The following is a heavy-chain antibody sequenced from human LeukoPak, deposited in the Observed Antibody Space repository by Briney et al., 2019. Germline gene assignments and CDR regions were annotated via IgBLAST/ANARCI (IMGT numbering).Heavy chain of an antibody. V-gene: IGHV4-39*02. D-gene: IGHD4-11*01. CDR1: GGSISSSSYY. Sequence: SETLSLTCTVSGGSISSSSYYWGWIRQPPGKGLEWIGSIYYNGSTYYNPSLKSRVTISVDTSKNQFSLKLSSVTAADTAVYYCARDLRGNYGILDYWGQGTLVTVSS. CDR3: ARDLRGNYGILDY. CDR2: IYYNGST. J-gene: IGHJ4*02.